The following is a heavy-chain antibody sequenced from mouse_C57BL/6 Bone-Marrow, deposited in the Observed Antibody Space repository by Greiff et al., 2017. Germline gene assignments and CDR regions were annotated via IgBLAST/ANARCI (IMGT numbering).Heavy chain of an antibody. CDR3: TTDTDYGSSPAWFAY. Sequence: EVQLQQSGAELVRPGASVKLSCTASGFNIKDYYMHWVKQRPEQGLEWIGRIDPEDGDTEYAPKFQGKATMTADTSSNTAYLQLSSLTSEDTAVYYCTTDTDYGSSPAWFAYWGQGTLVTVSA. CDR1: GFNIKDYY. J-gene: IGHJ3*01. V-gene: IGHV14-1*01. CDR2: IDPEDGDT. D-gene: IGHD1-1*01.